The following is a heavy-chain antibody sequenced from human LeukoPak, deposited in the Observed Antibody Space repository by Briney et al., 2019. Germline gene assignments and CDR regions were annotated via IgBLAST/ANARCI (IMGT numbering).Heavy chain of an antibody. CDR1: GYSISSGYY. J-gene: IGHJ6*03. CDR2: IYHSGST. V-gene: IGHV4-38-2*02. CDR3: AGLSNIVVVPAAPWYYYYMDV. D-gene: IGHD2-2*01. Sequence: SETLSLTCTVSGYSISSGYYWGWIRQPPGKGLEWIGSIYHSGSTYYNPSLKSRVTISVDTSKNQFSLKLSSVIAADTAVYYCAGLSNIVVVPAAPWYYYYMDVWGKGTTVTVSS.